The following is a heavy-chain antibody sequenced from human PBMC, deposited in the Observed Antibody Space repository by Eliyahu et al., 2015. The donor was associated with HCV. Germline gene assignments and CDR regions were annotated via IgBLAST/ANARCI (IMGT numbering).Heavy chain of an antibody. CDR2: IKSKTDGGTT. D-gene: IGHD3-10*01. Sequence: EVQLVESGGGLVKPGGSLRLSCAASGFXFXKAWMSWVRQXPRRGGGWSGRIKSKTDGGTTDYAAPVKGRFTISRDDSKSTLYLQMNSLKTEDTAVYYCTTGAPGGFDYYLDVWGQGTTVTVSS. V-gene: IGHV3-15*01. CDR3: TTGAPGGFDYYLDV. J-gene: IGHJ6*03. CDR1: GFXFXKAW.